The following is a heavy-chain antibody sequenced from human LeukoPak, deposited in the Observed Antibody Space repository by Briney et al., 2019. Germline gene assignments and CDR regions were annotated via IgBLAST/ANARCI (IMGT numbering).Heavy chain of an antibody. D-gene: IGHD6-13*01. J-gene: IGHJ4*02. V-gene: IGHV3-13*01. Sequence: GGSLRLSCAASGFTFSNYDMHWVRQAAGKGLEWVPGIGTAGDTYYPGSVKGRFTISRENAKNSLYLQMNSLSAGDTAVHYCASSPAYSSSWYAIDNWGQGTLVTVSS. CDR2: IGTAGDT. CDR1: GFTFSNYD. CDR3: ASSPAYSSSWYAIDN.